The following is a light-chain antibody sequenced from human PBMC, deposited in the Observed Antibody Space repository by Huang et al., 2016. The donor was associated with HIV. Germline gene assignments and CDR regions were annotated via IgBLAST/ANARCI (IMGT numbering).Light chain of an antibody. V-gene: IGKV3D-15*01. CDR1: QTVSSN. Sequence: EIVLTQSPAILSVSPGERATLSCTASQTVSSNLAWYQHKPGQAPRLLFYAASTRATCIPARFSGSGSGTEFTLTITSLQSEDFAVYYCQQYNDWPPMYTFGQGTKVEIK. CDR2: AAS. CDR3: QQYNDWPPMYT. J-gene: IGKJ2*01.